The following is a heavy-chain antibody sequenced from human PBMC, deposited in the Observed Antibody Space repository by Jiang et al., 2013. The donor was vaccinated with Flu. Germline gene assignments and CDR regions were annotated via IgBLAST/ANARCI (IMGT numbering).Heavy chain of an antibody. CDR1: GYSFTSYW. CDR3: ARGQGGDYDY. V-gene: IGHV5-51*01. J-gene: IGHJ4*02. CDR2: IYPGDSDT. Sequence: PGESLKISCKGSGYSFTSYWIGWVRRCPGKLEWMGIIYPGDSDTRYSPSFQGQVTISADKSISTAYLQWSSLKASDTAMYYCARGQGGDYDYWGQGTLVTVSS. D-gene: IGHD4-17*01.